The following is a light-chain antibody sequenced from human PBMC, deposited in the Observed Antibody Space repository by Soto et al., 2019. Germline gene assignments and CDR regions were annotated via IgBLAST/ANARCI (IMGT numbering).Light chain of an antibody. CDR2: VAS. J-gene: IGKJ4*01. Sequence: DIQLTQSPSFLSASVGDRVTITCRASQGIDSYLAWYQQKPGKAPELLIYVASTLQSGVPSRFSGSGSGTDFTLTISSLQPEDFATYYCQQLNSYPHTFGGGTKVEIK. CDR3: QQLNSYPHT. V-gene: IGKV1-9*01. CDR1: QGIDSY.